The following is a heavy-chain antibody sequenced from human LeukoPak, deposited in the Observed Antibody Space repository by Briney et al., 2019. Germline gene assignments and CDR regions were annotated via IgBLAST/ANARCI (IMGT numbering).Heavy chain of an antibody. CDR3: ARLRGVVGVHNWFDP. CDR1: GYTFTTNY. D-gene: IGHD2-8*01. V-gene: IGHV1-46*01. Sequence: ASVKVSCKASGYTFTTNYMHWVRQAPGQGLEWMGIINPSGGHTTYAQKFQGRITMTRDTSTSTVYMELSSLRSEDTAVYYCARLRGVVGVHNWFDPWGQGTLVTVSS. CDR2: INPSGGHT. J-gene: IGHJ5*02.